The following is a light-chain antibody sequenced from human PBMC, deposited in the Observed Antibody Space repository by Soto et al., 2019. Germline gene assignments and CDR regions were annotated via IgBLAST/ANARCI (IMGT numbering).Light chain of an antibody. CDR2: GES. CDR3: QKYNDWTQFT. CDR1: QSINSN. Sequence: EIVMTQSPATLSVSPGERATLSCRASQSINSNVAWYQQKPGQAPRLLIYGESTRATGIPARFSGSGSGTEFTLTISSLQSEDFAVYYCQKYNDWTQFTFGPGTKVEIK. J-gene: IGKJ3*01. V-gene: IGKV3-15*01.